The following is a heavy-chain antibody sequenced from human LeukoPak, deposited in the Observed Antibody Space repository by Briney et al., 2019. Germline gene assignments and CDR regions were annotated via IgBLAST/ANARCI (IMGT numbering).Heavy chain of an antibody. CDR2: IYYSGST. CDR3: ARDSRTVNKTPHNWFDP. V-gene: IGHV4-39*07. J-gene: IGHJ5*02. D-gene: IGHD4-11*01. Sequence: SETLSLTCTVSGGSISSSSYYWGWIRQPPGKGLEWIGSIYYSGSTCYNPSLKSRVTISVDTSKNQFSLKLSSVTAADTAVYYCARDSRTVNKTPHNWFDPWGQGTLVTVSS. CDR1: GGSISSSSYY.